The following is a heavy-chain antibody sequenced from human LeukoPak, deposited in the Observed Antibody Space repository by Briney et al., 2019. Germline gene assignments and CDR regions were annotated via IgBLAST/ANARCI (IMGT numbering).Heavy chain of an antibody. CDR1: GGTFSSYA. D-gene: IGHD3-22*01. V-gene: IGHV1-69*05. CDR3: ARSDYYYDSSGYYYGDFDY. CDR2: IIPIIGTA. J-gene: IGHJ4*02. Sequence: SVKVSCKASGGTFSSYAISWVRQAPGQGLEWMGGIIPIIGTANYAQKLQGRVTMTTDTSTSTAYMELRSLRSDDTAVYYCARSDYYYDSSGYYYGDFDYWGQGTLVTVSS.